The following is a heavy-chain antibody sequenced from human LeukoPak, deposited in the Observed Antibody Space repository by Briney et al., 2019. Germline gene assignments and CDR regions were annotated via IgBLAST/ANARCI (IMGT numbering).Heavy chain of an antibody. D-gene: IGHD3-22*01. CDR2: MNSNSGNT. Sequence: GASVKVSCNASGYTFTSYDNNWVRHAHAQGLELMGLMNSNSGNTGYAQKFLGRDNMTRNTYVSTAYMELSSLRSEDTAVYYCASGRYYGSSGSTTFDYWGQGALVTVAS. CDR1: GYTFTSYD. CDR3: ASGRYYGSSGSTTFDY. V-gene: IGHV1-8*01. J-gene: IGHJ4*02.